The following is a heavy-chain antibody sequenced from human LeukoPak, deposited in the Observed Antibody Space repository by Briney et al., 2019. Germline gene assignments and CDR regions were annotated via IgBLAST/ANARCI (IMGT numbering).Heavy chain of an antibody. CDR3: ARDLRGQLAYYYCYYMDV. CDR1: GFTFSSYS. J-gene: IGHJ6*03. CDR2: ISSSSSYL. D-gene: IGHD1-1*01. V-gene: IGHV3-21*01. Sequence: PGGSLRLSCAASGFTFSSYSMNWVRQAPGKGLEWVSSISSSSSYLCYAGPVTGRFTISRDNAKNSLYLQMNSLRAEDTAVYYCARDLRGQLAYYYCYYMDVWGKGTTVTVSS.